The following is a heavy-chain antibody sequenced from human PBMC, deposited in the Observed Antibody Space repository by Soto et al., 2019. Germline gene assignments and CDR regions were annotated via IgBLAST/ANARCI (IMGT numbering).Heavy chain of an antibody. Sequence: PSETLSLACTVSGDSISSGGYYWSWIRQHPGKGLEWIGYIYYTGATYYNPSLKSRVTISIDTSENQLSVRLSSVTAADTAVYYCARLTGMATNYYYYGMDVWGQGTTVTVSS. CDR2: IYYTGAT. J-gene: IGHJ6*02. CDR1: GDSISSGGYY. D-gene: IGHD7-27*01. V-gene: IGHV4-31*03. CDR3: ARLTGMATNYYYYGMDV.